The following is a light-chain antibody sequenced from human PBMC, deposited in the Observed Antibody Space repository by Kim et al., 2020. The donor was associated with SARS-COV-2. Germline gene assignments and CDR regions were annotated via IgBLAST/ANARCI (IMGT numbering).Light chain of an antibody. Sequence: SPGAGSTLSCRASQSISSSLAWYQQRPGHPPRLLIYDASIRATGVPARFSGSVSETDFTLSISRLEPEDFAVFYCHQYDLPPWTFGQGTKVDIK. CDR2: DAS. CDR3: HQYDLPPWT. CDR1: QSISSS. V-gene: IGKV3-11*01. J-gene: IGKJ1*01.